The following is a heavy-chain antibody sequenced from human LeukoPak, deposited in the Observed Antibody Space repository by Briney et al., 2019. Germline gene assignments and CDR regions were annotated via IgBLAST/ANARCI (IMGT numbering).Heavy chain of an antibody. J-gene: IGHJ4*02. D-gene: IGHD3-22*01. CDR3: ARVPASYSYDTNPYDS. Sequence: PSETLSLTCTVSGGSISSGSYYWSWIRQPAGKGLEWIGRIYTSGSTNYNPSLKSRVTISVDTSKNQFSLKLSSVTAADTAVYYCARVPASYSYDTNPYDSWGQGTLVTVSS. V-gene: IGHV4-61*02. CDR1: GGSISSGSYY. CDR2: IYTSGST.